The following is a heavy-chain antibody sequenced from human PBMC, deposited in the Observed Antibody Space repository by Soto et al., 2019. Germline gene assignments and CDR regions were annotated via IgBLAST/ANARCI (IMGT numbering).Heavy chain of an antibody. CDR1: GYTFTSYG. J-gene: IGHJ4*02. Sequence: QVELAQSGAEVKKPGASVKVSCKASGYTFTSYGISWVRQAPGQGLEWMGWISPYNDNTDYAQKLQGSVTMTTDTSTTTAYMELRSLRSDDTAVYYCASVFGYSSGWDYWGQGNLVTVSS. CDR2: ISPYNDNT. D-gene: IGHD6-19*01. CDR3: ASVFGYSSGWDY. V-gene: IGHV1-18*01.